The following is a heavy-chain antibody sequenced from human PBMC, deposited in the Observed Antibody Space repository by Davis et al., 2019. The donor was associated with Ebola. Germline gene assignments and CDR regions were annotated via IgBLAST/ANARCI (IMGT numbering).Heavy chain of an antibody. J-gene: IGHJ5*02. V-gene: IGHV3-48*04. D-gene: IGHD3-16*01. CDR3: AKRALGLFDP. CDR1: GFTFSTYS. Sequence: PGGSLRLSCAASGFTFSTYSMSWVRQAPGKGLEWVSYISSSSSTIYYADSVKGRFTISRDNAKNSLYLQMNSLRAEDTAVYYCAKRALGLFDPWGQGTLVTVSS. CDR2: ISSSSSTI.